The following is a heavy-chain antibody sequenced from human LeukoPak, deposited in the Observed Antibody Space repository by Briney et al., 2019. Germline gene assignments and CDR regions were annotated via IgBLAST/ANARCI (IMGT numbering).Heavy chain of an antibody. V-gene: IGHV3-9*01. CDR1: GFTFDDYA. Sequence: GGSLRLSCAASGFTFDDYAMHWVRQVPGKGLEWVSGLSWNSEYIDYADSVKGRFTISRDNAKNLLFLQMNSLRPEDTALYYCARVGRVRGVSYYFDYWGQGTLVTVSS. D-gene: IGHD3-10*01. CDR3: ARVGRVRGVSYYFDY. CDR2: LSWNSEYI. J-gene: IGHJ4*02.